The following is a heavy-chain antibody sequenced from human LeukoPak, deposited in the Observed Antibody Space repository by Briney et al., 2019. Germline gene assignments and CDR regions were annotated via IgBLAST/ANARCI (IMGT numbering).Heavy chain of an antibody. J-gene: IGHJ4*02. CDR3: ARFEEMATIGFDY. CDR2: IYPGDSDT. Sequence: GESLEISCKGSGYSFTSYWIGWVRQMPGKGLEWMGIIYPGDSDTRYSPSFQGQVTISADKSISTAYLQWSSLKASDTAMYYCARFEEMATIGFDYWGQGTLVTVSS. V-gene: IGHV5-51*01. D-gene: IGHD5-24*01. CDR1: GYSFTSYW.